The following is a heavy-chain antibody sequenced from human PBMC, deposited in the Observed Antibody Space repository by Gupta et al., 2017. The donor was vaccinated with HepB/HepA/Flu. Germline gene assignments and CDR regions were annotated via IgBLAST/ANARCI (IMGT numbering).Heavy chain of an antibody. CDR1: GFTFDDSA. D-gene: IGHD3-10*01. Sequence: EVQLVESGGGVVQPAGSLRLSCTAAGFTFDDSAIHGVRQAPGKGLEWVSLISGDGGSTYYADSVKGRFTISRDNSKNSLYLQMNSLRTEDTALYYCATEPGNDAFDIWGQGTMVTVSS. V-gene: IGHV3-43*02. CDR2: ISGDGGST. CDR3: ATEPGNDAFDI. J-gene: IGHJ3*02.